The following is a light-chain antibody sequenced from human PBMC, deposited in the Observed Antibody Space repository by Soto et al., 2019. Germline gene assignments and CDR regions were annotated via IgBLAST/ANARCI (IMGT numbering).Light chain of an antibody. J-gene: IGLJ1*01. CDR2: EVS. CDR3: CSYAGANTHV. Sequence: QSVLTQPASVSGSPGQSISISCTGTSSVVGNFNLVSWYQHHPGKAPKLIIFEVSRRPSGVSNRSSGSKSGNTASPTISGLQTEDEADYHCCSYAGANTHVSGTGTKVTVL. CDR1: SSVVGNFNL. V-gene: IGLV2-23*02.